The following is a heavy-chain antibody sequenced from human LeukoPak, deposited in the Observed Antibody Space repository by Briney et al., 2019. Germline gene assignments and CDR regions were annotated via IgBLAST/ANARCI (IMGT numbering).Heavy chain of an antibody. J-gene: IGHJ4*02. D-gene: IGHD3-22*01. CDR1: GGSISSVIYY. CDR3: AKPPDDSSGYPDYFDY. V-gene: IGHV4-61*02. Sequence: SETLSLTCTVSGGSISSVIYYWNWIRQPAGKGLEWIGRIYTSGDTNYNPSLKSRVTISVDTSKNQFSLNLTSVTATDTAVYYCAKPPDDSSGYPDYFDYWGQGTLVTVSS. CDR2: IYTSGDT.